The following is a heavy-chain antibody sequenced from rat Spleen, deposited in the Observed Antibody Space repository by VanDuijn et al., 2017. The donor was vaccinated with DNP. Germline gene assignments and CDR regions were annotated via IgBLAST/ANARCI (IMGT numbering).Heavy chain of an antibody. CDR1: GFTFSDYY. CDR2: VSTSGSRT. J-gene: IGHJ2*01. CDR3: ARHELSHGPFDY. V-gene: IGHV5-25*01. Sequence: EVQLVESGGGLVQPGRSLKLSCAASGFTFSDYYMAWVRQAPAKGLEWVAAVSTSGSRTYYPDSVRGRFTISRDNGKSSLYLQMNSLKSEDTATYYCARHELSHGPFDYWGQGVMVTVSS.